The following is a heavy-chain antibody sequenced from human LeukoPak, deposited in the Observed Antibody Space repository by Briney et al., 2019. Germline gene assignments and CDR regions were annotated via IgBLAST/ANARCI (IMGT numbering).Heavy chain of an antibody. Sequence: GGSLTLSCAASGFTFSTYAMSWVRQAPGKGLEWVSVISGSGDITYYADSVKGRFTISRDNSKNTLYLQMNSLRAEDTAVYYCAKANIAVAGPYYYMDVWGKGTTVTVSS. CDR3: AKANIAVAGPYYYMDV. CDR1: GFTFSTYA. V-gene: IGHV3-23*01. J-gene: IGHJ6*03. CDR2: ISGSGDIT. D-gene: IGHD6-19*01.